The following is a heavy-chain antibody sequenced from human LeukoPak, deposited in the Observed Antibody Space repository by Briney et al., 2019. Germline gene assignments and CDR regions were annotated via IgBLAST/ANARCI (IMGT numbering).Heavy chain of an antibody. D-gene: IGHD2-15*01. Sequence: GGSLRLSCAASGFTFSDYYMSWFRQAPGKGLEWVSYITSSSSYTNYADSVKGRFTISRDNAKNSLYLQMNSLRAEDTAVYYCARDGRYCSGGSCPNDYWGQGTLVTVSS. CDR1: GFTFSDYY. V-gene: IGHV3-11*06. CDR3: ARDGRYCSGGSCPNDY. J-gene: IGHJ4*02. CDR2: ITSSSSYT.